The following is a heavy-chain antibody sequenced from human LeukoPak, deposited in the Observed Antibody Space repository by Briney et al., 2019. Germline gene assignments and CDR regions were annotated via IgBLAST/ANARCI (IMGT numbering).Heavy chain of an antibody. CDR2: FTSSGSAT. D-gene: IGHD3-22*01. Sequence: PGGSLRLSCAASGFTFSSSAMSWVRQAPGKGLEWVSGFTSSGSATYYADSVKGRFTISRDNSKNTLYLQMNSLRAEDTAVYYCARDYYDERHVRSGVFDYWGQGTLVTVSS. V-gene: IGHV3-23*01. CDR1: GFTFSSSA. CDR3: ARDYYDERHVRSGVFDY. J-gene: IGHJ4*02.